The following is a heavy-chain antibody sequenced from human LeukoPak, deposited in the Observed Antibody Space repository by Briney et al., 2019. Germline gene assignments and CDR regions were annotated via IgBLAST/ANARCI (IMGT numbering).Heavy chain of an antibody. D-gene: IGHD3-3*01. Sequence: GGSLRLSCTASGFTFNNYWMSWVRQASGKGLEWVANIKQDGSEKYYVDSVRGRFTISRDNAKNSLFLQMNTLRAEDTAVYYCARVRYCEDVWGQGTTVTVSS. V-gene: IGHV3-7*01. CDR1: GFTFNNYW. J-gene: IGHJ6*02. CDR2: IKQDGSEK. CDR3: ARVRYCEDV.